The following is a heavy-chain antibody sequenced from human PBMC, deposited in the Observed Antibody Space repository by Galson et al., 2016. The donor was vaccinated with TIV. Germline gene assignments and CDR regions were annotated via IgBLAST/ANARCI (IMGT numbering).Heavy chain of an antibody. Sequence: SVKVSCKASGGTFSSYALSWVRQAPGQGLEWMGRIIPILGMTNYAQRFQRRVTITADRSATTAYMELNSLRSEDTAVYYCARSPHSAYGTFSDYWGQGTLVTVSS. J-gene: IGHJ4*02. V-gene: IGHV1-69*04. CDR1: GGTFSSYA. D-gene: IGHD5-12*01. CDR2: IIPILGMT. CDR3: ARSPHSAYGTFSDY.